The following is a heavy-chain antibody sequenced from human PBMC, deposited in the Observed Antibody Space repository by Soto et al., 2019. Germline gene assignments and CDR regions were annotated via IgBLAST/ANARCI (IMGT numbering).Heavy chain of an antibody. Sequence: QVQLVESGGGVVQPGRSLRLSCAASGFTFSSYGMHWVRQAPGKGLEWVAVISDDGSNKYYADSVKGRFTISRDNSKNTLYLQMNSLRAEDTAVYYCAKSDLAVVVVPDFWGQGTLVTVSS. CDR3: AKSDLAVVVVPDF. V-gene: IGHV3-30*18. CDR1: GFTFSSYG. CDR2: ISDDGSNK. J-gene: IGHJ4*02. D-gene: IGHD3-22*01.